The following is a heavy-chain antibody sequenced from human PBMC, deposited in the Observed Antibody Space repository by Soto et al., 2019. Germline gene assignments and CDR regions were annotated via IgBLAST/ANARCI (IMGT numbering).Heavy chain of an antibody. CDR3: ARLVVHYFDY. CDR1: GGSIDRNTYY. V-gene: IGHV4-39*01. CDR2: IYYSGST. D-gene: IGHD2-21*01. J-gene: IGHJ4*02. Sequence: PSETLSLTCSVSGGSIDRNTYYWGWIRQPPGKGLEWIGSIYYSGSTYYNPSLKSRVTISVDTSKNQFSLKLSSVTAADTAVYYCARLVVHYFDYWGQGTLVTVSS.